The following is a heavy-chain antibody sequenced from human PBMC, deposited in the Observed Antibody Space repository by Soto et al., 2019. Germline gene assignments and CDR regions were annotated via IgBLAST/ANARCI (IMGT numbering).Heavy chain of an antibody. CDR1: GFTFSSFA. CDR3: ANRKLATRPWGPAIDV. V-gene: IGHV3-23*01. J-gene: IGHJ3*01. CDR2: ISGSGDST. Sequence: SGGSLRLSCAASGFTFSSFAMSWVRQAPGKGLEWVSAISGSGDSTFYPDSVKGRFTISRDNSKNTLYLQMNSLRAEDTAVYYCANRKLATRPWGPAIDVWGQGTMVTVSS. D-gene: IGHD1-26*01.